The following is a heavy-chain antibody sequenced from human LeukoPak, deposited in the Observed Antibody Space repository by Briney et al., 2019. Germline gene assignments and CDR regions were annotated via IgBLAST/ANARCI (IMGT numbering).Heavy chain of an antibody. D-gene: IGHD2-21*01. J-gene: IGHJ4*02. Sequence: SGPTLVNPTQTLTLTCTFSGFSLSTNEVGVGWIRQPPGKALEWLALIYWNGNKFYSPSLKSRLTTTKDTSRNQEVLTMTNMDPVDTATYYCAHQAYRGGWYPFDYWGQGALVTVSS. CDR2: IYWNGNK. V-gene: IGHV2-5*01. CDR1: GFSLSTNEVG. CDR3: AHQAYRGGWYPFDY.